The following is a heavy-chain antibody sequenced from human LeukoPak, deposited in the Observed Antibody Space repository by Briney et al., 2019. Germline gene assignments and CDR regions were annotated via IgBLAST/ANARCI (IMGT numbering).Heavy chain of an antibody. CDR3: ATSINYYDSSGFDY. Sequence: ASVKVSCTASGYTFTSYDINWVRQATGQGLEWMGWMNPNSGNTGYAQKFQGRVTMTRNTSISTAYMELSSLRSEGTAVYYCATSINYYDSSGFDYWGQGTLVTVSS. J-gene: IGHJ4*02. CDR1: GYTFTSYD. D-gene: IGHD3-22*01. V-gene: IGHV1-8*01. CDR2: MNPNSGNT.